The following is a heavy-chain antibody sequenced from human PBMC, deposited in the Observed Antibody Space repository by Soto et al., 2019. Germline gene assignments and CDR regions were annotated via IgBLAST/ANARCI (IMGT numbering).Heavy chain of an antibody. D-gene: IGHD4-17*01. Sequence: SETLSLTCTVSGGSISSSSYYWGWIRQPPGKGLEWIGSIYYSGSTYYNPSLKSRVTISVDTSKNQFSLKLSSVTAADTAVYYCARDKSIVDYGDFYYYYGMDVWGQGTTVTVSS. CDR3: ARDKSIVDYGDFYYYYGMDV. V-gene: IGHV4-39*02. J-gene: IGHJ6*02. CDR1: GGSISSSSYY. CDR2: IYYSGST.